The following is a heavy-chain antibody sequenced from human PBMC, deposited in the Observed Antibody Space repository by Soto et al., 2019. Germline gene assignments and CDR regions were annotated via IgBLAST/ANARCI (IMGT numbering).Heavy chain of an antibody. CDR1: GFTFGDYA. D-gene: IGHD3-3*01. CDR3: TREGITIFGVVINFDY. CDR2: IRSKAYGGTT. J-gene: IGHJ4*02. Sequence: HPGGSLRLSXTASGFTFGDYAMSWVRQAPGKGLEWVGFIRSKAYGGTTEYAASVKGRFTIARDDSKSIAYLQMNSLKTEDTAVYYCTREGITIFGVVINFDYWGQGTLVTVSS. V-gene: IGHV3-49*04.